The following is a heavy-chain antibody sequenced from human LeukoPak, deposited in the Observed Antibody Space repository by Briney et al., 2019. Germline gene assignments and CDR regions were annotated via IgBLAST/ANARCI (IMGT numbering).Heavy chain of an antibody. J-gene: IGHJ4*02. V-gene: IGHV1-46*01. Sequence: ASVKVSCKASGYGFTNYAMNWVRQAPGQGLEWMGIINPSGGSTSYAQKFQGRVTMTRDTSTSTVYMELSSLRSEDTAVYYCARVSGGKVGYWGQGTLVTVSS. D-gene: IGHD4-23*01. CDR3: ARVSGGKVGY. CDR2: INPSGGST. CDR1: GYGFTNYA.